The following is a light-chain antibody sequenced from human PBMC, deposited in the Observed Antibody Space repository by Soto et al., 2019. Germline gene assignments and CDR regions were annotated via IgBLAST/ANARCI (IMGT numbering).Light chain of an antibody. J-gene: IGKJ4*01. CDR1: QSVSNN. CDR2: GAS. V-gene: IGKV3-15*01. Sequence: DIVLTQSPATVSVSPGERATLSCRASQSVSNNLAWYQQRPGQAPRLLIYGASTRATGVPARFSGGGSGTEFTLTISGLQSEDFAVYFCQQYKGWLTCGGGTKVEIK. CDR3: QQYKGWLT.